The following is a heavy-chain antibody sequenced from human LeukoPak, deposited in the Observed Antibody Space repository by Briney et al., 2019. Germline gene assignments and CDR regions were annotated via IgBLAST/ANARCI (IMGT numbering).Heavy chain of an antibody. D-gene: IGHD2-2*01. V-gene: IGHV3-48*04. CDR1: GFTFSSYS. J-gene: IGHJ6*03. CDR3: ARDGAGYCSSTSCYGESYYYYYMDV. Sequence: GGSLRLSCAASGFTFSSYSMNWVRQAPGKGLEWISYITGDSTTMYYADSVKGRFTISRDNAKNSLYLQMNSLRAEDTAVYYCARDGAGYCSSTSCYGESYYYYYMDVWGKGTTVTVSS. CDR2: ITGDSTTM.